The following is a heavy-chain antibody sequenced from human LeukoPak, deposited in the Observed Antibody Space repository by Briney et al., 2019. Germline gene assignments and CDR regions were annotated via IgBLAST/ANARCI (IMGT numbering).Heavy chain of an antibody. D-gene: IGHD3-3*01. Sequence: PSETLSLTCAVYGGSFSGYYWSWIRQPPGKGLEWIGEINHSGSTNYNPSLKSRVTISVDTSKNQFSLKLSSVTAADTAVYYCARALRFLEWLPGPLLDAFDIWGQGTMVTVSS. CDR1: GGSFSGYY. J-gene: IGHJ3*02. V-gene: IGHV4-34*01. CDR2: INHSGST. CDR3: ARALRFLEWLPGPLLDAFDI.